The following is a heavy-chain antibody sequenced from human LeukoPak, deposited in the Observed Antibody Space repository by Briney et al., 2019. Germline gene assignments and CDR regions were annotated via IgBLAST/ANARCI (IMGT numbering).Heavy chain of an antibody. D-gene: IGHD3-3*01. V-gene: IGHV3-33*06. Sequence: GRSLRLSCAASGFTFSSYGRHWVRQAPGKGLEWVAVIWYDGSNKYYADSVKGRFTISRDNSKNTLYLQMNSLRAEDTAVYYCAKGYDFWSGYPTQNWFDPWGQGTLVTVSS. CDR2: IWYDGSNK. CDR1: GFTFSSYG. CDR3: AKGYDFWSGYPTQNWFDP. J-gene: IGHJ5*02.